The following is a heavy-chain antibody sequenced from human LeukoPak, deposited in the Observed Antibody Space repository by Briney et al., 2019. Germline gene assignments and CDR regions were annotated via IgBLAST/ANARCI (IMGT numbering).Heavy chain of an antibody. CDR3: ARVRRGSGSYQSYYFDY. CDR2: ISGSGITI. V-gene: IGHV3-48*03. J-gene: IGHJ4*02. D-gene: IGHD3-10*01. CDR1: GFTFSYYE. Sequence: GGSLRLSCAASGFTFSYYEMNWVRQAPGKGLEWVSYISGSGITIYYADSVKGRFTISRDNAKNSLYLQMNSLRAEDTAVYYCARVRRGSGSYQSYYFDYWGQGTLVTVSS.